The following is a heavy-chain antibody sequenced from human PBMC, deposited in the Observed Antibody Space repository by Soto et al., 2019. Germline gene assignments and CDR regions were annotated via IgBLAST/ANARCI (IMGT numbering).Heavy chain of an antibody. D-gene: IGHD1-26*01. CDR1: GGTMSSYA. CDR3: ACLPGSGGYLQRLCCFDY. CDR2: IIPIFGTA. V-gene: IGHV1-69*13. Sequence: VKVSCKASGGTMSSYAISWPSKEPGQGLEWRGGIIPIFGTATDAQKFQGSVTITADESTSRAYMELSSLRSEDTAVYYCACLPGSGGYLQRLCCFDYCGQGTLGAVSS. J-gene: IGHJ4*03.